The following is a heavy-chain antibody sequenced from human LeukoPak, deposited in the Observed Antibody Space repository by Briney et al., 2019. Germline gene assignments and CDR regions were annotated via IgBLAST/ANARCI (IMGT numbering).Heavy chain of an antibody. CDR3: ARHLGDWSAFDY. CDR2: IYYSGST. D-gene: IGHD2-21*01. Sequence: SETLSLTCTVSGGSISSSSYYCGWSRQPPGKGLELIGSIYYSGSTSYNPSLKSRVTISVDTSKNQSSLKLSSVTAADTAVYYCARHLGDWSAFDYWGKGTLVTVSS. CDR1: GGSISSSSYY. V-gene: IGHV4-39*01. J-gene: IGHJ4*02.